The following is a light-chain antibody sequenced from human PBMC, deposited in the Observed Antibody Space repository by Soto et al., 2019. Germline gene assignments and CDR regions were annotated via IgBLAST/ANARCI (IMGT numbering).Light chain of an antibody. Sequence: DVQMTQSPSTLSASVGDRVTITCRASQSISSWLAWYQQKPGKAPKLLIYDASSLESGVPSRFSGSGSGTEFTLTISSLQHDDFATYYSKQYNSYPWTFAQGTKVDTK. CDR2: DAS. J-gene: IGKJ1*01. CDR3: KQYNSYPWT. CDR1: QSISSW. V-gene: IGKV1-5*01.